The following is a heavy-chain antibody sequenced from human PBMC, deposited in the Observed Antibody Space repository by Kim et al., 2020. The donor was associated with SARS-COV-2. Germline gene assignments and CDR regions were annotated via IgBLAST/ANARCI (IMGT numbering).Heavy chain of an antibody. CDR2: GTT. J-gene: IGHJ4*02. V-gene: IGHV3-23*01. CDR3: ASQSPANDY. Sequence: GTTYYADCVKGRFTIARDNSKNTLSLQMNSLRVDDTAVYYCASQSPANDYWGQGTLVTVSS.